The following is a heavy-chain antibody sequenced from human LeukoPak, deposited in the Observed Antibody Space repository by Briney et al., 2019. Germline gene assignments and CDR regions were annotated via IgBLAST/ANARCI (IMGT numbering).Heavy chain of an antibody. CDR2: IIPIFGTA. CDR3: ARDPYGSGSYYELDY. J-gene: IGHJ4*02. V-gene: IGHV1-69*01. Sequence: GASVKVSCKASGGTFSSYAISWVRQAPGQGLEWMGGIIPIFGTANYAQKFQGRVTITADESTSTAYMELSSLRSEDTAVYYCARDPYGSGSYYELDYWGQGTVVTVSS. D-gene: IGHD3-10*01. CDR1: GGTFSSYA.